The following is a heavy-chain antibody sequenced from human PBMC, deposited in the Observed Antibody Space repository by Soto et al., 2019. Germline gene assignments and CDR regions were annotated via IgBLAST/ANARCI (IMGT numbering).Heavy chain of an antibody. J-gene: IGHJ4*02. Sequence: QVQLVQSGAEVKKPGASVKVSCKTSGYTFTSYHISWVRQAPGQGLEWMGWISAYNTNTNYAQKFQGRVTMTTDTLTGTAYIELRSLRSDDTAVYYCARDTTPTDYWGQGTLVTVSS. CDR2: ISAYNTNT. V-gene: IGHV1-18*01. D-gene: IGHD1-1*01. CDR1: GYTFTSYH. CDR3: ARDTTPTDY.